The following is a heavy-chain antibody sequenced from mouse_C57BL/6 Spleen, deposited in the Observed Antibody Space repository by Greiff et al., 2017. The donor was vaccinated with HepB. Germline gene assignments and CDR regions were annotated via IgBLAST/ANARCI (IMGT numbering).Heavy chain of an antibody. J-gene: IGHJ2*01. V-gene: IGHV14-2*01. CDR2: IDPEDGET. Sequence: VQLQQSGAELVKPGASVKLSCTASGFNIKDYYMHWVKQRTEQGLEWIGRIDPEDGETKYAPKFQGTATITADTSSNTAYLQLSSLTSEDTAVYYCARRKQYYFDYWGQGTTLTVSS. D-gene: IGHD6-1*01. CDR1: GFNIKDYY. CDR3: ARRKQYYFDY.